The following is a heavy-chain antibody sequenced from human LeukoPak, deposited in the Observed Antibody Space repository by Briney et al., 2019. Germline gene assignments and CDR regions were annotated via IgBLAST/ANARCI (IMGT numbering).Heavy chain of an antibody. D-gene: IGHD2-2*01. V-gene: IGHV3-21*01. CDR1: GFTFSSYS. CDR3: ARDIVVVPATLGY. Sequence: GGSLRLSCAASGFTFSSYSMNWVRQAPGKGLEWVSSISSSSSYIYYADSVKGRFTISRDNAKNSPYLQMNSLRAEDTAVYYCARDIVVVPATLGYWGQGTLVTVSS. J-gene: IGHJ4*02. CDR2: ISSSSSYI.